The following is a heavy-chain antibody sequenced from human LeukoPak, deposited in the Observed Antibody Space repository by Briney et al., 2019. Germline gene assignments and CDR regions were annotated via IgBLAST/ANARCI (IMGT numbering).Heavy chain of an antibody. Sequence: SEALSLTCTVSGGSISSSSYYWGWIRQPPGKGLEWIGSIYYSGSTYYNPSLKSRVTISVDTSKNQFSLKLSSVTAADTAVYYCARTTPYNWFDPWGQGTLVTVSS. CDR1: GGSISSSSYY. CDR3: ARTTPYNWFDP. V-gene: IGHV4-39*07. CDR2: IYYSGST. J-gene: IGHJ5*02. D-gene: IGHD1-1*01.